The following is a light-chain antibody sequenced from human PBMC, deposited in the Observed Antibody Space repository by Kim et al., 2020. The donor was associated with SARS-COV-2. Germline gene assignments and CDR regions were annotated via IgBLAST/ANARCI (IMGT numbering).Light chain of an antibody. J-gene: IGKJ2*01. V-gene: IGKV3-15*01. CDR3: QQYNNWPPYT. CDR2: VAS. Sequence: VSPGERASLSCRASQSVSRNFAWYQQKPGHAPSLLTYVASTRATGIPARFSGSGSGTEFTLTVSSLQSEDFAVYYCQQYNNWPPYTFGQGTKLEI. CDR1: QSVSRN.